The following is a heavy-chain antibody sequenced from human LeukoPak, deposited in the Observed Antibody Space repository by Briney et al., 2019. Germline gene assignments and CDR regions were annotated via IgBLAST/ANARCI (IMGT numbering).Heavy chain of an antibody. V-gene: IGHV3-64*01. CDR1: GFTFSSYA. CDR2: ISSNGGST. J-gene: IGHJ6*03. D-gene: IGHD2-15*01. CDR3: ARDHELYCSGGSCSRMDV. Sequence: PGGSLRLSCAASGFTFSSYAMHWVRQAPGKGLEYVSAISSNGGSTYYANSVKGRFTISRDNSKNTLYLQMGSLRAEDMAVYYCARDHELYCSGGSCSRMDVWGKGTTVTISS.